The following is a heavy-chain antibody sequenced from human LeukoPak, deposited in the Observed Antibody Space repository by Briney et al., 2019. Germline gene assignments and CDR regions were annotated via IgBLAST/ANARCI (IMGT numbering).Heavy chain of an antibody. D-gene: IGHD4-17*01. CDR1: GFMFGSYW. CDR3: ARVRTTVTYYFDY. J-gene: IGHJ4*02. V-gene: IGHV3-7*01. Sequence: GGSLRLSCAASGFMFGSYWMTWVRQAPGKGLEWVANIKHDGSEKYYVDSVKGRFTISRDSAKNSLYLQMNSLRAEDTAVYYCARVRTTVTYYFDYWGQGTLVTVSS. CDR2: IKHDGSEK.